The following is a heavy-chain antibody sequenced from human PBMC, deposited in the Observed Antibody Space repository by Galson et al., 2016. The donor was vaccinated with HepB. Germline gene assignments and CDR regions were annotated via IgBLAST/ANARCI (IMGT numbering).Heavy chain of an antibody. V-gene: IGHV5-51*01. CDR2: LWPGDSHT. Sequence: QSGAEVKKPGESLKISCKGSGYSFTNSWIAWVRQMPETGLEWVAILWPGDSHTRYGPSFEGQVTISADNSITTAYLQWNSLKASDSAIYYCARLHCSGTSCFSGSAYFFDYWGQGTLVTVSS. J-gene: IGHJ4*02. CDR3: ARLHCSGTSCFSGSAYFFDY. D-gene: IGHD2-15*01. CDR1: GYSFTNSW.